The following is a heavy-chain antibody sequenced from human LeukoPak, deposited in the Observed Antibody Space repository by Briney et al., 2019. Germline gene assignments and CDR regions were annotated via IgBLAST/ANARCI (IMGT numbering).Heavy chain of an antibody. Sequence: ASVKVSCKASGGTFSSYAISWVRQAPGQGLAWMGRIIPILGIANYAQKFQGRVTITADKSTSTAYMELSSLRSEDTAVYYCARGEMAGSLDYWGQGTLVTVSS. CDR2: IIPILGIA. D-gene: IGHD5-24*01. V-gene: IGHV1-69*04. CDR1: GGTFSSYA. CDR3: ARGEMAGSLDY. J-gene: IGHJ4*02.